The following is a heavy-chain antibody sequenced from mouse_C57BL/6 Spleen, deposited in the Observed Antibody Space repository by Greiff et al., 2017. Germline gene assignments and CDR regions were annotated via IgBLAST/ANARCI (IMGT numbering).Heavy chain of an antibody. CDR1: GFSLTSSG. CDR3: VKRGYGSTNWYFDV. J-gene: IGHJ1*03. V-gene: IGHV2-3*01. D-gene: IGHD1-1*01. Sequence: VKLMESGPGLVAPSQSLSITCTVSGFSLTSSGVSWVRQPPGKGLEWLGVIWGDGSTNYHSALISRLSISKDNSKSQVFLKLNSLQTDDTATYYCVKRGYGSTNWYFDVWGTGTTVTVSS. CDR2: IWGDGST.